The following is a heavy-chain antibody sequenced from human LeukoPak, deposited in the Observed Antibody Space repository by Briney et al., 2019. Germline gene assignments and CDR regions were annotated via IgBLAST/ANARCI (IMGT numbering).Heavy chain of an antibody. CDR2: IYYSGST. D-gene: IGHD3-10*01. CDR3: ARHRGDYYYYGMDV. V-gene: IGHV4-59*08. CDR1: GGSISSYY. Sequence: SETLSLTCTVSGGSISSYYWSWFRRPPGKGREWMGYIYYSGSTNYNPSLKSRVTISVDTSKNQFSLKLSSVTAADTAVYYCARHRGDYYYYGMDVWGQGTTVTVSS. J-gene: IGHJ6*02.